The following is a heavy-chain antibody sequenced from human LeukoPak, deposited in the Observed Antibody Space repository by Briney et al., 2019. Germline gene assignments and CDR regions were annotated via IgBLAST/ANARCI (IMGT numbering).Heavy chain of an antibody. D-gene: IGHD2-2*01. CDR1: GITFSSYT. Sequence: GGSLRLSCAASGITFSSYTMTWVRLAPGKGLEWVSSISTRSDYIYYADSVKGRFTISRDNAKKSLYLQMNSLRAEDTALYYCASPLFCSSTSCPWRHGGQGTLVTVSS. V-gene: IGHV3-21*01. CDR3: ASPLFCSSTSCPWRH. J-gene: IGHJ4*02. CDR2: ISTRSDYI.